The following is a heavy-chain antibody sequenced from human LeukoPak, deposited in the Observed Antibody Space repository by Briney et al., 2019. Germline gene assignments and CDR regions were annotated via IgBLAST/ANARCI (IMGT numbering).Heavy chain of an antibody. CDR2: ISYTGTYI. Sequence: GGSLRLSCAASASSLNTYNMNWVRQAPGKGLEWVSSISYTGTYIYYADSVKGRFTISRDNAQNSLHLQMNSLRAEDTAIYYCVRDRGTYRPIDYWGQGTLVTVSS. J-gene: IGHJ4*02. D-gene: IGHD1-26*01. CDR1: ASSLNTYN. CDR3: VRDRGTYRPIDY. V-gene: IGHV3-21*04.